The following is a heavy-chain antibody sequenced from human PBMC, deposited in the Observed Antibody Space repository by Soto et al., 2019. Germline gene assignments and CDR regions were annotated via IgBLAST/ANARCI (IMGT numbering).Heavy chain of an antibody. J-gene: IGHJ3*02. D-gene: IGHD3-3*01. CDR3: ARDSSITIFGVVIMGAFDI. V-gene: IGHV3-64*01. Sequence: EVQLVESGGGLVQPGGSLRLSCAASGFTFSSYAMHWVRQAPGKGLEYVSAISSNGGSTYYANSVKGRFTISRDNSKNTLYLQMGSLRAEDMAVYYCARDSSITIFGVVIMGAFDIWGQGTMVTVSS. CDR2: ISSNGGST. CDR1: GFTFSSYA.